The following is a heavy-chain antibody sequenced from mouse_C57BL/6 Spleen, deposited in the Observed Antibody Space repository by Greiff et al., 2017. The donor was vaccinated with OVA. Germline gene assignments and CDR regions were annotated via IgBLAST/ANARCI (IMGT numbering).Heavy chain of an antibody. CDR3: AGGDDDAAWFAY. J-gene: IGHJ3*01. CDR2: INPNYGTT. Sequence: VQLKESGPELVKPGASVKISCKASGYSFTDYNMNWVKQSNGKSLEWIGVINPNYGTTSYNQKFKGKATVTVDQSSSTAYMQLNSLTSEDSAVYYCAGGDDDAAWFAYWGQGTLVTVSA. CDR1: GYSFTDYN. V-gene: IGHV1-39*01. D-gene: IGHD2-4*01.